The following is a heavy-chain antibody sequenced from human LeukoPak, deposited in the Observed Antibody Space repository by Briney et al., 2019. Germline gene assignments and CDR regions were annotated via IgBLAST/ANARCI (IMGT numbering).Heavy chain of an antibody. D-gene: IGHD4-23*01. CDR2: INHSGST. Sequence: SETLSLTCAVYGGSFSGYYWSWIRQPPGKGLEWIGEINHSGSTNYNPSLKSRVTISVDTSKNQFSLKLSSVTAADTAVYYCARYYGGNSHYYYHGMDVWGQGTTVTVSS. CDR1: GGSFSGYY. V-gene: IGHV4-34*01. CDR3: ARYYGGNSHYYYHGMDV. J-gene: IGHJ6*02.